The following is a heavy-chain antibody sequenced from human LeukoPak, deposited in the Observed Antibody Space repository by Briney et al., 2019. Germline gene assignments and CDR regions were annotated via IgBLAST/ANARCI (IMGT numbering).Heavy chain of an antibody. Sequence: SEILSLTCTVSGGSISSSSYYWGWIRQPPGKGLEWIGSIYYSGSTYYNPSLKSRVTISVDTSKNQFSLKLSSVTAADTAVYYCARVSLLWFGELNCWGQGTLVTVSS. D-gene: IGHD3-10*01. CDR1: GGSISSSSYY. J-gene: IGHJ4*02. V-gene: IGHV4-39*07. CDR2: IYYSGST. CDR3: ARVSLLWFGELNC.